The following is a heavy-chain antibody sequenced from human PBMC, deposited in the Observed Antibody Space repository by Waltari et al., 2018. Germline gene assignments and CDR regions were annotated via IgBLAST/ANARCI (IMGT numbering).Heavy chain of an antibody. D-gene: IGHD6-13*01. CDR2: INPASGHT. Sequence: QVQLVQSGAEVMKPGASMKISCQTSGYSFSSYDIHWVRQAHGQRLEWVGWINPASGHTKYSQKFEGRVTITSDTSADTVYMELTSLTSEDTAVFYCARDEISAAGSLYYYYGLDVWGQGTPVTVS. CDR1: GYSFSSYD. CDR3: ARDEISAAGSLYYYYGLDV. V-gene: IGHV1-3*01. J-gene: IGHJ6*02.